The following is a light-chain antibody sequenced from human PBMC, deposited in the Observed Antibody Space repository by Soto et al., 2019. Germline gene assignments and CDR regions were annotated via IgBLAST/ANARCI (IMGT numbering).Light chain of an antibody. V-gene: IGKV3-20*01. Sequence: EIVLTQSPGTLSLSPGERATLSCRASQSVSSNYLVWYQQKPGQAPRLLIYGASSRATGIPDRFSGSGSGTDFTLTISRLEPEDFAVYYCQQFDTSPQTFGQGTRVEIK. CDR3: QQFDTSPQT. J-gene: IGKJ1*01. CDR1: QSVSSNY. CDR2: GAS.